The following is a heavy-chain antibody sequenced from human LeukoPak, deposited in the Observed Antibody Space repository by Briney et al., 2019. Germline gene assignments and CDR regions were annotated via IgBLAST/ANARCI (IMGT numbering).Heavy chain of an antibody. CDR2: IHTSGST. V-gene: IGHV4-4*07. J-gene: IGHJ4*02. CDR3: AKEGMIRGVIDY. CDR1: GASFSPYY. Sequence: SETLSLTCTVSGASFSPYYWSWIRQPAGKGLEWIGHIHTSGSTNYNPSLKSRVTMSLDTSKNQLSLKLNSVTAADTAVYYCAKEGMIRGVIDYWGQGALVTVSS. D-gene: IGHD3-10*01.